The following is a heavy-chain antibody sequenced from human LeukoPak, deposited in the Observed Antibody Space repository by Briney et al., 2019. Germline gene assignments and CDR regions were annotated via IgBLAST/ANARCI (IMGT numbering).Heavy chain of an antibody. D-gene: IGHD6-6*01. J-gene: IGHJ4*02. Sequence: GGSLRLSCAASGFTFSSYAMSWVRQAPGKGLVWVSAISGSGGSTYYADSVKGRFTISRDNSKNTLYLQMNSLRAEDTAVYYCAKGAEEYSSSSSDYWGQGTLVTVSS. CDR3: AKGAEEYSSSSSDY. CDR2: ISGSGGST. CDR1: GFTFSSYA. V-gene: IGHV3-23*01.